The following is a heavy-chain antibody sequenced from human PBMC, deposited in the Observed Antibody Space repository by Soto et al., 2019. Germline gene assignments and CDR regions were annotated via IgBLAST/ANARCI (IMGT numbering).Heavy chain of an antibody. J-gene: IGHJ4*02. CDR2: VKDGGST. CDR3: ARGQEGIVATH. CDR1: GGTLTGYY. V-gene: IGHV4-34*01. D-gene: IGHD5-12*01. Sequence: SEPLSLTCTVDGGTLTGYYWSRIRQPPGKGLEWIGEVKDGGSTNYSPSLRGRVSISADTSKNHFSLRLNSVTAADTAVYFCARGQEGIVATHWDQGALVTVSS.